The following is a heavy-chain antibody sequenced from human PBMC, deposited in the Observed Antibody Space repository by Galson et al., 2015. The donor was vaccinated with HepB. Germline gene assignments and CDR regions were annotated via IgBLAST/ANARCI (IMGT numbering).Heavy chain of an antibody. CDR3: ASHNYGGNWLEFQH. Sequence: ETLSLTCTVSGGSISSYYWSWIRQPPGKGLEWIGYIYYSGSTNYNPSLKSRVTISVDPSKNQFSLKLSSVTAADTAVYYCASHNYGGNWLEFQHWGQGTLVTVSS. V-gene: IGHV4-59*08. J-gene: IGHJ1*01. D-gene: IGHD4-23*01. CDR1: GGSISSYY. CDR2: IYYSGST.